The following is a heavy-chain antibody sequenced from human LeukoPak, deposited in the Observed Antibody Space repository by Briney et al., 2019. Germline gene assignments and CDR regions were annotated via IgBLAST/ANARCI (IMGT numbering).Heavy chain of an antibody. CDR1: GGTFSSYT. Sequence: ASVKVSCKASGGTFSSYTISWVRQAPGQGLEWMGRIIPILGIANYAQKFQGRVTITADKSTSTAYMELSSLRSEDTAVYYCARLPRHYDFWSGYYGGSYMDVWGKGTTVTVSS. CDR3: ARLPRHYDFWSGYYGGSYMDV. CDR2: IIPILGIA. V-gene: IGHV1-69*02. D-gene: IGHD3-3*01. J-gene: IGHJ6*03.